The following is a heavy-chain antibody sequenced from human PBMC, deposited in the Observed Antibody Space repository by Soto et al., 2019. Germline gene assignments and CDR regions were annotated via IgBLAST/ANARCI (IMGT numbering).Heavy chain of an antibody. Sequence: PSETLSLTCGVSGYSISGGYHWGWIRQPPGKGLEWIASISRSGATHYNPSLKSRVTISVDTSKNQFSLKLSSVTAADTAIYFCARARGADRPNWFDPWGQGIQVTVSS. CDR3: ARARGADRPNWFDP. CDR2: ISRSGAT. D-gene: IGHD3-10*01. CDR1: GYSISGGYH. V-gene: IGHV4-38-2*01. J-gene: IGHJ5*02.